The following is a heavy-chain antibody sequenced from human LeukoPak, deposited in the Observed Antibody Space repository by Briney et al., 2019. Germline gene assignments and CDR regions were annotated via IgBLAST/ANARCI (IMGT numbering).Heavy chain of an antibody. CDR1: GFSISNDW. Sequence: GGSLRLSCAASGFSISNDWMSWVRQAPGEGLEWVARVKSRRAGETTDYAAPVKGRFTISRDDSKTTLNLKMNSLKTEKTAVYYCTLIQGWGSGSYYRDFWGQGTLVTVSS. V-gene: IGHV3-15*01. J-gene: IGHJ4*02. D-gene: IGHD3-10*01. CDR2: VKSRRAGETT. CDR3: TLIQGWGSGSYYRDF.